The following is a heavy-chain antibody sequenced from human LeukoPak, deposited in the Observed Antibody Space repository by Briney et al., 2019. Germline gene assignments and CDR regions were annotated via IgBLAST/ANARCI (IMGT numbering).Heavy chain of an antibody. CDR2: IYYSGST. Sequence: KPSETLSLTCTVSGGSISSYYWSWIRQPPGKGLEWIGYIYYSGSTNYNPSLKSRVTISVDTSKNQFSLKLSSVTAADTAVYYCARGVVRNYDFWSGYLGLDAYFDYWGQGTLVTVSS. CDR1: GGSISSYY. CDR3: ARGVVRNYDFWSGYLGLDAYFDY. V-gene: IGHV4-59*01. D-gene: IGHD3-3*01. J-gene: IGHJ4*02.